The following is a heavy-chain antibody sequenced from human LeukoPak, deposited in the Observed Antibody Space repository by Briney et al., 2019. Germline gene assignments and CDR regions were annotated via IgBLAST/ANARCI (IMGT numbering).Heavy chain of an antibody. CDR2: IIPIFGIA. V-gene: IGHV1-69*04. CDR3: ARGARIAVAGTDYYYGMDV. J-gene: IGHJ6*02. Sequence: SVKVSCKASGGTFSSYAISWVRQAPGQGLEWMGRIIPIFGIANYAQEFQGRVTITADKSTSTAYMELSSLRSEDTAVYYCARGARIAVAGTDYYYGMDVWGQGTTVTVSS. D-gene: IGHD6-19*01. CDR1: GGTFSSYA.